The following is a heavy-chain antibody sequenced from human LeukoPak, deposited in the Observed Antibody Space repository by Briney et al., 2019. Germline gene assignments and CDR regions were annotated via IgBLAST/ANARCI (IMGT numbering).Heavy chain of an antibody. V-gene: IGHV3-23*01. J-gene: IGHJ4*02. CDR2: ISGSGGST. CDR3: TKVVQYSFDC. Sequence: GGSLRLSCATSGFTFMNYAMSWVRQAPGKGLEWVSGISGSGGSTYYADSLKGRFTISRDNSKDTLYVQMNSLGAEDTAVYYCTKVVQYSFDCWGQGTLVTVSS. CDR1: GFTFMNYA.